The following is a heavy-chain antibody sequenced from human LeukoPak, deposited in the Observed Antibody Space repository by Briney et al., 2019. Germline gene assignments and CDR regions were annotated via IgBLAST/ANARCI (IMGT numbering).Heavy chain of an antibody. Sequence: GGSLRLSCAASGFTFSSYSMNWVRQAPGKGLEWVSSISSSSSYIYYADSVKGRFTISRDNSKNTLYLQMNSLRAEDTAVYYCAKAKDFWSGLTGYWGQGALVTVSS. D-gene: IGHD3-3*01. CDR1: GFTFSSYS. CDR3: AKAKDFWSGLTGY. V-gene: IGHV3-21*04. CDR2: ISSSSSYI. J-gene: IGHJ4*02.